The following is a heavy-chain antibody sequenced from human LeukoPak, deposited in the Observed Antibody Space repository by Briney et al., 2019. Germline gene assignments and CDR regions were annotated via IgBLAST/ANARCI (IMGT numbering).Heavy chain of an antibody. D-gene: IGHD3-10*01. CDR2: IYYSGST. V-gene: IGHV4-39*01. CDR3: ASQRGGRITMVRGVMIPY. Sequence: PSQTLSPTCTVSGGSISSSSYYWGWLRQPPGKGLEWIGSIYYSGSTYYNPSLKSRVTISVDTSKNQFSLKLSSVTAADTAVYYCASQRGGRITMVRGVMIPYWGQGTLVTVSS. CDR1: GGSISSSSYY. J-gene: IGHJ4*02.